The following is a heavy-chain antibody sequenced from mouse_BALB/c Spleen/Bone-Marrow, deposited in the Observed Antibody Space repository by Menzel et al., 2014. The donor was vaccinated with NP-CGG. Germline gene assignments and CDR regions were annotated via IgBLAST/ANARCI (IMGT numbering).Heavy chain of an antibody. CDR3: ARIDGYYFDY. V-gene: IGHV8-11*01. J-gene: IGHJ2*01. Sequence: QVTLKVCGPGILQPSQTLSLTCSFSGFSLNTYGIGVGWIRQPSGKGLEWLAHIWWNDNKYYNTALKGRLTISKDASNNQVFLKIASVDTADTATYYCARIDGYYFDYWGQGTTLTVSS. D-gene: IGHD2-2*01. CDR1: GFSLNTYGIG. CDR2: IWWNDNK.